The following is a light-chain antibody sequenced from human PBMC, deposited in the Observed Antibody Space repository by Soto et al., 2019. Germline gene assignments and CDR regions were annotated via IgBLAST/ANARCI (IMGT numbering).Light chain of an antibody. V-gene: IGKV3-15*01. J-gene: IGKJ4*01. CDR1: QSVTTN. CDR3: QQYDRWPVT. CDR2: DAS. Sequence: EVVMTQSPATLSVSPGERVTFSCRASQSVTTNLPWYQHKPGQSPRLLISDASTGASGIPPRFSGSGSGTEFTLTIDRLQSADFAVYYCQQYDRWPVTFGEGTQV.